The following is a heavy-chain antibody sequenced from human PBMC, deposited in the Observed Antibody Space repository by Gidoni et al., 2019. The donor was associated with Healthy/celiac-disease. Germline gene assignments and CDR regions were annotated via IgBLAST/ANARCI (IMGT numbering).Heavy chain of an antibody. CDR2: IYYSGST. J-gene: IGHJ4*02. CDR1: GGSISSSSYY. CDR3: ARQEPYSSGWTTPFDY. D-gene: IGHD6-19*01. Sequence: QLQLQESGPGLVKTSETLSLTCTVSGGSISSSSYYWGWIRQPPGKGLEWIGSIYYSGSTYSNPSLKSRVTISVDTSKNQFSLKLSSVTAADTAVYYCARQEPYSSGWTTPFDYWGQGTLVTVSS. V-gene: IGHV4-39*01.